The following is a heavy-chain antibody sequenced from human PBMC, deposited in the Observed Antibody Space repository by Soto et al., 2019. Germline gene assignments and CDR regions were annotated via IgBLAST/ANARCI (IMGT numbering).Heavy chain of an antibody. D-gene: IGHD1-26*01. V-gene: IGHV3-30-3*01. Sequence: GGSLRLSCAASGFNFSRFAMHWVRQAPGQGLEWVALISYEGSDKYYADSVQGRFTISRDNSKNTLYLQMNSLRAEDTAVFYCARDSQNILGFSFGMDVWGQGTTVTV. CDR1: GFNFSRFA. CDR2: ISYEGSDK. CDR3: ARDSQNILGFSFGMDV. J-gene: IGHJ6*02.